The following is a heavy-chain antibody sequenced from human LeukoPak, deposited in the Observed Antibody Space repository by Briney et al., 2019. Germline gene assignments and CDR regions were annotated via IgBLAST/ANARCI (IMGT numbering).Heavy chain of an antibody. V-gene: IGHV5-51*01. CDR3: ARRDSSSSGEGYYFDY. CDR2: IYPGDSDT. Sequence: GESLKTSCKGSGYSFTSYWIGWVRQMPGKGLEWMGIIYPGDSDTRYSPSFQGQVTISADKSISTAYLQWSSLKASDTAMYYCARRDSSSSGEGYYFDYWGQGTLVTVSS. CDR1: GYSFTSYW. D-gene: IGHD6-6*01. J-gene: IGHJ4*02.